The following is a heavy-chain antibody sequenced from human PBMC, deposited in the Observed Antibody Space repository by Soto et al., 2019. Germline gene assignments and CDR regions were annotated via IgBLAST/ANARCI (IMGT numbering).Heavy chain of an antibody. Sequence: PSETLSLTCTVSGGSISSYYWSWIRQPPGKGLEWIGYIYYSGTTNYNPSLKSRVTISVDTSKNQFSLKLSSVTAADTAVYYCAFTHIVVVTDAFDIWGPGTMLTVS. D-gene: IGHD2-21*02. CDR1: GGSISSYY. J-gene: IGHJ3*02. CDR3: AFTHIVVVTDAFDI. CDR2: IYYSGTT. V-gene: IGHV4-59*01.